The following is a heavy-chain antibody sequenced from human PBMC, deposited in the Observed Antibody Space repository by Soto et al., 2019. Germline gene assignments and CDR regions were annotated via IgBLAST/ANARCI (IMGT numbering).Heavy chain of an antibody. CDR2: ISWNSGSI. CDR3: AKETEPGDIVATNDFDY. CDR1: GFTFDDYA. Sequence: GGSLRLSCAASGFTFDDYAMHWVRQAPGKGLEWVSGISWNSGSIGYADSVKGRFTISRDNAKNSLYLQMNSLRAEDTALYYCAKETEPGDIVATNDFDYWGQGTLVTVSS. J-gene: IGHJ4*02. V-gene: IGHV3-9*01. D-gene: IGHD5-12*01.